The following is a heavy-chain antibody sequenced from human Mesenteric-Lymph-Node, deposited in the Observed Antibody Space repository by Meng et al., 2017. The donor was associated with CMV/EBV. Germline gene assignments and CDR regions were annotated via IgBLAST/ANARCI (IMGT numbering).Heavy chain of an antibody. CDR3: ASPYYYDSSGSDAFDI. CDR1: GFTFSSYA. CDR2: VSYDGSNK. D-gene: IGHD3-22*01. V-gene: IGHV3-30-3*01. Sequence: GGSLRLSCAASGFTFSSYAMHWVRQAPGKGLEWVAVVSYDGSNKYYADSVKGRFTISRDNAKNTLYLQMNSLRAEDTAVYYCASPYYYDSSGSDAFDIWGQGTMVTVSS. J-gene: IGHJ3*02.